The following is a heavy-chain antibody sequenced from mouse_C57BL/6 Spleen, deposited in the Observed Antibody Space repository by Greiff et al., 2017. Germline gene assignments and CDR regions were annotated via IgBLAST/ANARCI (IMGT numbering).Heavy chain of an antibody. Sequence: QVQLQQSGAELARPGASVKLSCKASGYTFTSYGISWVKQRTGQGLEWIGEIYPRSGNTYYNEKFKGKATLTADKSSSTAYMALRSLTSEDSAVYFCASYYSNHTFFDYWGQGTTLTVSS. CDR3: ASYYSNHTFFDY. D-gene: IGHD2-5*01. CDR1: GYTFTSYG. J-gene: IGHJ2*01. CDR2: IYPRSGNT. V-gene: IGHV1-81*01.